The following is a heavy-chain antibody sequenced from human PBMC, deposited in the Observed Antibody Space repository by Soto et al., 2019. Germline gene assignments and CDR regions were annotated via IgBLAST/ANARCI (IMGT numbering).Heavy chain of an antibody. D-gene: IGHD3-16*01. V-gene: IGHV4-59*01. CDR2: IYYSGST. CDR1: GGSISSYY. J-gene: IGHJ4*02. CDR3: ARNASGGFDS. Sequence: PSETLSLTCTVSGGSISSYYWSWIRQPPGKGLEWIGYIYYSGSTNYNPSLKSRVTISVDTSKNQFSLRSDDTAVYYCARNASGGFDSWGQGTLVTVSS.